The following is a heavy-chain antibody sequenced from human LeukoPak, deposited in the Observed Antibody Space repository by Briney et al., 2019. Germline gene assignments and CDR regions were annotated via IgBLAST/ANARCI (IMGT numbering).Heavy chain of an antibody. D-gene: IGHD5-18*01. V-gene: IGHV4-4*07. CDR3: ARGSFGHFDR. CDR1: GGSINDYY. J-gene: IGHJ4*02. CDR2: FYSSGGT. Sequence: SETLSLTCSVSGGSINDYYWNWIRQPAGKGLEWIGRFYSSGGTYYNPTLKSPVTISVDKSKNRLSLNLRSVTAADTAVYYCARGSFGHFDRWGQGTLVTVSS.